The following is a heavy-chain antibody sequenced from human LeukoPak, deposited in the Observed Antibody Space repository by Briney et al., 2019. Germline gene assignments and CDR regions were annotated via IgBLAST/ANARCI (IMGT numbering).Heavy chain of an antibody. V-gene: IGHV3-30*18. Sequence: GGSLRLSCAASGFTFSSYGMHWVRQAPGKGLEWVAVISYDGSNKYYADSVKGRFTTSRDNSKNTLYLQMNSLRAEDTAVYHCAKLGSSGYFGAFDIWGQGTMVTVSS. CDR1: GFTFSSYG. CDR3: AKLGSSGYFGAFDI. D-gene: IGHD3-22*01. J-gene: IGHJ3*02. CDR2: ISYDGSNK.